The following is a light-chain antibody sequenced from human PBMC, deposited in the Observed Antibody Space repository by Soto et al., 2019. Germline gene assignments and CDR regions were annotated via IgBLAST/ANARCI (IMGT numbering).Light chain of an antibody. Sequence: DIVLTQSPGTLSLSPGERATLSCRASQSVSSYLAWYQQKPCQAPRLLIYGASSRATGIPDRFSGGGSGTDFTLTISRLEPEDFAVYYCQLYGSSSRTFGQGTKVEVK. CDR1: QSVSSY. V-gene: IGKV3-20*01. CDR2: GAS. CDR3: QLYGSSSRT. J-gene: IGKJ1*01.